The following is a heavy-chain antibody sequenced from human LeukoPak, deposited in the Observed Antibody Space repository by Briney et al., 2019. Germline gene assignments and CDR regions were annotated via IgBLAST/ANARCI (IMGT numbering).Heavy chain of an antibody. J-gene: IGHJ4*02. D-gene: IGHD5-18*01. CDR3: VSPRGFSYGYFDY. CDR1: GGSISSSSAY. CDR2: IYYSKNT. Sequence: ETLSLTCTVSGGSISSSSAYWGWIRQPPGKGLEWIGSIYYSKNTYYDPSLKSRVTISADTSKNQFSLTLGSVSATDTAVYYCVSPRGFSYGYFDYWGQGTLVTVSS. V-gene: IGHV4-39*01.